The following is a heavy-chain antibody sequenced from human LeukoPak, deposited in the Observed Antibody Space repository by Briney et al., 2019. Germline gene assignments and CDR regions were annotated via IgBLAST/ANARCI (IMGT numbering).Heavy chain of an antibody. CDR1: GGSISSYY. J-gene: IGHJ5*02. CDR2: IYYSGST. V-gene: IGHV4-59*01. D-gene: IGHD1-26*01. CDR3: ARDSSIVGASSFDP. Sequence: SETLSLTCTVSGGSISSYYWSWIRQPPGKGLEWIGYIYYSGSTNYNPSLKSRVTISVDTSKNQFSLKLSSVTAADTAVYYCARDSSIVGASSFDPWGQGTLVTVSS.